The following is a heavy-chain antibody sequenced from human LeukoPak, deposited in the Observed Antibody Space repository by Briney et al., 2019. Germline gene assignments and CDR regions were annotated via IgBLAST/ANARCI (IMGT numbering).Heavy chain of an antibody. D-gene: IGHD3-9*01. Sequence: GGSLRLSCAASGFTFSNAWMSWVRQAPGKGLEWVGRIKSKTDGGTTDYAAPVKGRFTISRDDSKNTLYLQMNSLKTEDTAVYYCTTETEYDILTGYSQSDYWDQGTLVTVSS. J-gene: IGHJ4*02. CDR2: IKSKTDGGTT. V-gene: IGHV3-15*01. CDR3: TTETEYDILTGYSQSDY. CDR1: GFTFSNAW.